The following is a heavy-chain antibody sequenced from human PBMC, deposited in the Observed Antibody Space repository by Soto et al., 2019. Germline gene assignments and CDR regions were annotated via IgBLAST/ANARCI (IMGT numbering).Heavy chain of an antibody. CDR1: GGSISGYY. CDR3: ARDRGRKRAYYYGMDV. V-gene: IGHV4-59*01. Sequence: QVQLQESGPGLVKPSETLSLTCTVSGGSISGYYWSWIRQPPGKGLEWIGYIHYSGSTNYHPSLKSRITISADTSQNQISLNLRSVTTADTAVYYSARDRGRKRAYYYGMDVWGQGTKVIVSS. J-gene: IGHJ6*02. D-gene: IGHD3-10*01. CDR2: IHYSGST.